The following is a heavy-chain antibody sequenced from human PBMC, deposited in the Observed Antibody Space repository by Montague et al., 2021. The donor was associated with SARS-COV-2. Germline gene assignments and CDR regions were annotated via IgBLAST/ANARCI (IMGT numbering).Heavy chain of an antibody. CDR3: ARGYDFWSGGYYYYYGMDV. Sequence: SLRLSCAASGFTFSSYSMNLVRQAPGKGLEWVSSTSSSSSYIYYSDSVKGRFTISRDNAKNSLYLQMNSLRAEDTAVYYCARGYDFWSGGYYYYYGMDVWGQGTTVTVSS. J-gene: IGHJ6*02. V-gene: IGHV3-21*01. CDR2: TSSSSSYI. CDR1: GFTFSSYS. D-gene: IGHD3-3*01.